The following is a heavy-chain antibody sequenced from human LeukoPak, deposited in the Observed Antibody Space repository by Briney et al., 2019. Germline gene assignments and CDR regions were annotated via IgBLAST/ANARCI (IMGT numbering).Heavy chain of an antibody. CDR1: GGSISSSSYY. D-gene: IGHD6-19*01. V-gene: IGHV4-39*07. J-gene: IGHJ6*03. CDR3: ARKPRGIAVAGTRAYYYYYYMDV. Sequence: SETLSLTCTVSGGSISSSSYYWGWIRQPPGKGLEWIGSIYYSGSTYYNPSLKSRVTISVDTSKNQFSLKLSPVTAADTAVYYCARKPRGIAVAGTRAYYYYYYMDVWGKGTTVTVSS. CDR2: IYYSGST.